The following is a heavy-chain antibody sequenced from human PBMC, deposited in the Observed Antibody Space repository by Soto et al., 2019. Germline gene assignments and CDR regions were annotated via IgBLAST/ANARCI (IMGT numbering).Heavy chain of an antibody. CDR2: VYISTGTT. CDR3: AASTFGDYYGMDV. J-gene: IGHJ6*02. V-gene: IGHV4-4*07. D-gene: IGHD3-3*01. Sequence: SETLSLTCTVSGPSISGYYWNWIGQAAGKGLEWIGRVYISTGTTNYNPSLMSRVTMSADTSKKQVSLKLSSVTAADTAIYYCAASTFGDYYGMDVWGQGASVTVSS. CDR1: GPSISGYY.